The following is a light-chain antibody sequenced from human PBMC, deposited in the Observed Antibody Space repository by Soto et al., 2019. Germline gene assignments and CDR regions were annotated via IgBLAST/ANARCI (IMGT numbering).Light chain of an antibody. CDR1: QGISSY. J-gene: IGKJ4*01. Sequence: IRMTQSPSSFSASTGDRVTITCRARQGISSYLAWYQQKPGKAPKLLIYTASTLQSGVPSRFSGSGSGTDFTLTISCLQSEDFATYYCQQYYNYPLTFGGGTKVEIK. CDR2: TAS. CDR3: QQYYNYPLT. V-gene: IGKV1-8*01.